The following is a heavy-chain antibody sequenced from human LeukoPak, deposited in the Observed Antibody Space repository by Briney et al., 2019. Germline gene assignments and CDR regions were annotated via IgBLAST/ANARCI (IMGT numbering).Heavy chain of an antibody. CDR3: ARVALLLFYGMDV. V-gene: IGHV3-15*01. CDR2: IKSKTDGGTT. D-gene: IGHD3-16*02. CDR1: GFTFSNAW. J-gene: IGHJ6*02. Sequence: GGSLRLSCAASGFTFSNAWMSWVRQAPGKGLEWVGRIKSKTDGGTTDYAAPVKGRFTISRDDSKNTLYLQMNSLKTEDTAVCYCARVALLLFYGMDVWGQGTTVTVSS.